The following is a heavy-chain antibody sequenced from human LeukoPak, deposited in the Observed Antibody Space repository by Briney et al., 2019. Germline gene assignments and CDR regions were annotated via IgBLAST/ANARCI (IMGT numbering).Heavy chain of an antibody. CDR3: ARAYGSGSYYPDY. J-gene: IGHJ4*02. V-gene: IGHV3-21*01. D-gene: IGHD3-10*01. CDR1: GFSFSSYE. Sequence: PGGSLRLSCAASGFSFSSYEMNWVRQAPGKGLEWVSSISSSSSYIYYADSVKGRFTISRDNARNSLYLQMNSLRAEDTAVYYCARAYGSGSYYPDYWGQGTLVTVSS. CDR2: ISSSSSYI.